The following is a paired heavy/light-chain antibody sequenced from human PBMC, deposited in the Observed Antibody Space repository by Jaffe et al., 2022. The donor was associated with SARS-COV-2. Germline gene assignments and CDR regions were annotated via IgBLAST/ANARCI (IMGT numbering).Light chain of an antibody. V-gene: IGKV2D-29*01. CDR1: QSLLHSDGKTY. Sequence: DIVMTQTPLSLSVTPGQPASISCKSSQSLLHSDGKTYLYWYLQKPGQPPQLLIYEVSNRFSGVPDRFSGSGSGTDFTLKISRVEAEDVGVYYCMQSIQLPLTFGQGTRLEIK. CDR2: EVS. CDR3: MQSIQLPLT. J-gene: IGKJ5*01.
Heavy chain of an antibody. CDR1: GGSISSGGYS. J-gene: IGHJ6*02. CDR3: ARGGRVRGHYYDSSGPTRRLYYYYGMDV. V-gene: IGHV4-30-2*01. CDR2: IYHSGST. D-gene: IGHD3-22*01. Sequence: QLQLQESGSGLVKPSQTLSLTCAVSGGSISSGGYSWSWIRQPPGKGLEWIGYIYHSGSTYYNPSLKSRVTISVDRSKNQFSLKLSSVTAADTAVYYCARGGRVRGHYYDSSGPTRRLYYYYGMDVWGQGTTVTVSS.